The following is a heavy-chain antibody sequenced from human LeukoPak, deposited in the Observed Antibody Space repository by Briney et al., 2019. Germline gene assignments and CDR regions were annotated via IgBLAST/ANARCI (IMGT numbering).Heavy chain of an antibody. CDR2: IYYSGST. D-gene: IGHD3-10*01. V-gene: IGHV4-39*07. J-gene: IGHJ5*02. CDR1: GGSISSSSYY. Sequence: PSETLSLTCTVSGGSISSSSYYWGWIRQPPGKGLEWIGSIYYSGSTYYNPSLKSRVTISVDTSKNQVSLKLSSVTAADTAVYYCARVLLWFGEFRGKNWFDPWGQGTLVTVSS. CDR3: ARVLLWFGEFRGKNWFDP.